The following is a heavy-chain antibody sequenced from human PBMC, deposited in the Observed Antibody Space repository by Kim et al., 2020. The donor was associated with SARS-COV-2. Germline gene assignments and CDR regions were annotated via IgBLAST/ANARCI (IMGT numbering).Heavy chain of an antibody. J-gene: IGHJ5*02. Sequence: GGSLRLSCAASGFTFGDSVMHWFRQAPGKGLEWVALVSGDGGTTYYADSVKGRFTISRDNSKDSLYLQMNSLRTDDTAFYYCSKASGWLPRSWCQGTLVTLSS. V-gene: IGHV3-43*02. CDR2: VSGDGGTT. CDR1: GFTFGDSV. D-gene: IGHD6-19*01. CDR3: SKASGWLPRS.